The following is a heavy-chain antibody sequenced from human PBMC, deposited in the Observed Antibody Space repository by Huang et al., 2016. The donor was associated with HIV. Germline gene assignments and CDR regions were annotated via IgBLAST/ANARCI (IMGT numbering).Heavy chain of an antibody. V-gene: IGHV4-59*02. J-gene: IGHJ5*02. CDR2: FYDRGTT. Sequence: QVRLQESGPGLVKPSETLSLSCTVSGDSVSSHYWGWIRHPPGKGLEWIGTFYDRGTTKYNPRLKSRITISVDTSKNGFSLNITSVSAADTAMYVGVRDQGRLAVGGIDNWFDPWGQGALVTVSS. CDR1: GDSVSSHY. D-gene: IGHD6-19*01. CDR3: VRDQGRLAVGGIDNWFDP.